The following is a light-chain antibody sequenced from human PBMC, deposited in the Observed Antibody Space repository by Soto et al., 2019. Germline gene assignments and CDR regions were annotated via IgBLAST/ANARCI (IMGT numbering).Light chain of an antibody. J-gene: IGKJ2*01. CDR2: AAS. CDR3: QRSYSSPYT. V-gene: IGKV1-39*01. CDR1: QSISSY. Sequence: DIQMTQSPYSLSASVGDRVTITCRASQSISSYLNWYQQKPGKAPKILIYAASSLQSGVPSRFSGSGSGTDFTLTISRLQPEDFATYCCQRSYSSPYTFGQGTKLEIK.